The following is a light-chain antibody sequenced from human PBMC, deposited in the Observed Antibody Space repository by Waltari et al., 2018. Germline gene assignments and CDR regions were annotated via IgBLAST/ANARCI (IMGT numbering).Light chain of an antibody. V-gene: IGLV1-47*01. J-gene: IGLJ2*01. Sequence: QSVLTQPPSESGTPGQRISISCSGSSSKIGRNYVYWYQQLPGTAPTILIYRNNQRPSGVPDRFSGSKSGTSASLAISGLRSEDEADYYCAAWDDSLSGFVVFGGGTKLTVL. CDR3: AAWDDSLSGFVV. CDR1: SSKIGRNY. CDR2: RNN.